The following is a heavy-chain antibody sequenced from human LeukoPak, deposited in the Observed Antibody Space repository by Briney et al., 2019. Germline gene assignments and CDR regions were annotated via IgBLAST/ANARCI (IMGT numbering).Heavy chain of an antibody. D-gene: IGHD4-17*01. J-gene: IGHJ5*02. CDR3: ARVPNGYNWFDT. CDR1: GYSISSGYY. V-gene: IGHV4-38-2*02. CDR2: IYHSGST. Sequence: SETLSLTCTVSGYSISSGYYWGWIRPPPGKGLEWIGSIYHSGSTYYNPSLKSRVTISVDTSKNQFSMKLSSVTAADTAVYYCARVPNGYNWFDTWGQGTLVTVSS.